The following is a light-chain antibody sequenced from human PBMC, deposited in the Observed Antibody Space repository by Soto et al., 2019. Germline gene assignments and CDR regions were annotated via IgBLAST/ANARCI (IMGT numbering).Light chain of an antibody. J-gene: IGKJ2*01. Sequence: EIVLTQSPGTLSLSPAERATLSYRASQSVNNNYLAWFQQKPGQAPRLLIYGASSRATGIPDRFSGSGSGTDFTLTISRLEPEDFAVYYCQQYSNSPQTFGQGTKVEIK. CDR1: QSVNNNY. CDR2: GAS. V-gene: IGKV3-20*01. CDR3: QQYSNSPQT.